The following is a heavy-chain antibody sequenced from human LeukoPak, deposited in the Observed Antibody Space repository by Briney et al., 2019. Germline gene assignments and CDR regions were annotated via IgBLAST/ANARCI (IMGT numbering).Heavy chain of an antibody. J-gene: IGHJ4*02. D-gene: IGHD3-10*01. CDR1: GCTFSSYA. Sequence: SVKVSCKASGCTFSSYAISWVRQAPGQGLDWMGGIIPIFGTANYAQKFQGRVTITTDESTSTAYMELSSLRSEDTAVYYCARGNGYYGSGSHRVAYFDYWGQGTLVTVSS. CDR2: IIPIFGTA. CDR3: ARGNGYYGSGSHRVAYFDY. V-gene: IGHV1-69*05.